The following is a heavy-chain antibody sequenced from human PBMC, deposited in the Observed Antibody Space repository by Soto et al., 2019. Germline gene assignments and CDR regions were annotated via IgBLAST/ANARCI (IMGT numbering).Heavy chain of an antibody. J-gene: IGHJ4*02. CDR2: IKPSGGFT. CDR3: ARGDSSGSYYFDY. Sequence: ASVTVSCQASGSTFTSSGISWVRQAPGQGLEWMGIIKPSGGFTTYAQKFRGRVTMTRDTPTSTVYMELSSLRSEDTAVYYCARGDSSGSYYFDYWGQGTLVTVSS. D-gene: IGHD3-22*01. CDR1: GSTFTSSG. V-gene: IGHV1-46*01.